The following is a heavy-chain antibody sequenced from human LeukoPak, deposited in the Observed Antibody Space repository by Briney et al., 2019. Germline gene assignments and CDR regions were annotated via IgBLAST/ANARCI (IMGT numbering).Heavy chain of an antibody. Sequence: GGSLRLSCAASGFTFSSYSMNWVRQAPGKGLEWVSSISSSSSYIYYADSVKGRFTISRDNAKNSLYLQMNSLRAEDTAVYYCARDLGKRFGPLWGQGTLVTVSS. V-gene: IGHV3-21*01. J-gene: IGHJ4*02. CDR3: ARDLGKRFGPL. CDR2: ISSSSSYI. CDR1: GFTFSSYS. D-gene: IGHD3-10*01.